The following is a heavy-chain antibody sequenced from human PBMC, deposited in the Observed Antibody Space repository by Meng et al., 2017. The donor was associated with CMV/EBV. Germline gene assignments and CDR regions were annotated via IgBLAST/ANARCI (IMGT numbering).Heavy chain of an antibody. CDR1: GFTLSTEW. V-gene: IGHV3-7*01. CDR2: IKQDGSDK. J-gene: IGHJ4*02. Sequence: GESLKISCAASGFTLSTEWMTWVRQAPGKGLESVANIKQDGSDKYYLDSVKGRFTITRDNAKNSLYLQLNSLRAEDTAVYYCVRDRGYFDYWGQGTLVTVSS. CDR3: VRDRGYFDY.